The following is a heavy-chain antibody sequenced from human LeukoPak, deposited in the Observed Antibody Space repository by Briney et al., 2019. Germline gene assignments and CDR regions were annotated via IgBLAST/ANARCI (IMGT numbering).Heavy chain of an antibody. V-gene: IGHV3-74*01. CDR1: GFTFSNYW. J-gene: IGHJ5*02. Sequence: PGGSPRLSCVASGFTFSNYWMYWVRQAPGKGLVWVSRINTDGSSTSYADSVKGRFTISRDNAKNTLYLQMNSLRAEDTAVYYCARGFGANTGGWFDPWGQGTLVTVSS. CDR2: INTDGSST. D-gene: IGHD3-10*01. CDR3: ARGFGANTGGWFDP.